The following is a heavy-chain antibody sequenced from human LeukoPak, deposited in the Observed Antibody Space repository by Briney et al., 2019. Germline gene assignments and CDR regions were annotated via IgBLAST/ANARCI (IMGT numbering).Heavy chain of an antibody. V-gene: IGHV1-46*01. CDR2: INPSGGTT. J-gene: IGHJ5*01. D-gene: IGHD1-26*01. Sequence: ASVKVSCKASGYTFTNYYIDWVRQAPGQGLEWMGLINPSGGTTSYAQNFQGRVTMTRDTSTSTVYMELSSLRSEDTAMYYCARGSSETYINWFDSWGQGTLVTVSS. CDR1: GYTFTNYY. CDR3: ARGSSETYINWFDS.